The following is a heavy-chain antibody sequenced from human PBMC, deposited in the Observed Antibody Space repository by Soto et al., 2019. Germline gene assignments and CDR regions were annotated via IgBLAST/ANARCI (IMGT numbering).Heavy chain of an antibody. V-gene: IGHV3-30*18. CDR2: ISYDGSNK. J-gene: IGHJ6*02. CDR1: GFTFSSYG. CDR3: AKQQLVAVAMHSYGMDV. D-gene: IGHD6-13*01. Sequence: GGSLRLSCAASGFTFSSYGMHWVRQAPGKGLEWVAVISYDGSNKYYADSVKGRFTISRDNSKNTLYLQMNSLRAEDTAVYYCAKQQLVAVAMHSYGMDVWGQGTTVTVSS.